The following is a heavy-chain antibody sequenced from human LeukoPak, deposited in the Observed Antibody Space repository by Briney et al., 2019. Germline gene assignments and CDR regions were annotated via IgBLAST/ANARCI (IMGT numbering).Heavy chain of an antibody. CDR3: ARVRRDILTGYYYFDY. CDR2: INHSGST. D-gene: IGHD3-9*01. Sequence: SETLSLTCAVYGGSFSGYYWSWIRQPPGKGLEWIGEINHSGSTNYNPSLKSRVTISVDTSKNQFSLKLSSVTAADTAVYYCARVRRDILTGYYYFDYWGQGTLVTVSS. V-gene: IGHV4-34*01. J-gene: IGHJ4*02. CDR1: GGSFSGYY.